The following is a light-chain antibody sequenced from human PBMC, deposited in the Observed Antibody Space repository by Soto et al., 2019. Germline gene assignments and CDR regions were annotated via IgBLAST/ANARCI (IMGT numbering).Light chain of an antibody. CDR3: SSYTSSSSPVV. CDR1: SSDVGGYNY. CDR2: DVS. V-gene: IGLV2-14*01. J-gene: IGLJ2*01. Sequence: QSVLTQPASVSGSPGQSITISCTGTSSDVGGYNYVSWYQQHPGKAPKLMIYDVSNRPSGVSNRFSGSKSGNTASLTISGLQAEDEADYYCSSYTSSSSPVVFGGGPQLTVL.